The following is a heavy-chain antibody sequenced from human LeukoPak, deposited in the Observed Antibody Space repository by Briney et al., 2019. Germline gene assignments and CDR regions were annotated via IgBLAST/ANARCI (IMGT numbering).Heavy chain of an antibody. J-gene: IGHJ4*02. CDR1: GYTFTSYA. Sequence: ASVKVSFKASGYTFTSYAMHWVRQAPGQRLEWMGWINAGNGNTKYSQKFQGRVTITRDTSASTAYMELSSLRSEDTAVYYCARVTVVTLFDYWGQGTLVTVSS. CDR3: ARVTVVTLFDY. V-gene: IGHV1-3*01. CDR2: INAGNGNT. D-gene: IGHD3-22*01.